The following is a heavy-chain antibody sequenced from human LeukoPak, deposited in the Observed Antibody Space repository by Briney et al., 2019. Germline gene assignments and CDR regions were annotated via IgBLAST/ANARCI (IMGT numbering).Heavy chain of an antibody. V-gene: IGHV3-48*03. D-gene: IGHD3-10*02. CDR3: AELGITMIGGV. CDR2: ISESGSTI. Sequence: GGSLRLSCVGSGFTFSDYEMNWVRQAPGKGLEWVSYISESGSTIYYADSVRGRFTISRDNAKNSLYLQMNSLRAEDTAVYYCAELGITMIGGVWGKGTTVTISS. J-gene: IGHJ6*04. CDR1: GFTFSDYE.